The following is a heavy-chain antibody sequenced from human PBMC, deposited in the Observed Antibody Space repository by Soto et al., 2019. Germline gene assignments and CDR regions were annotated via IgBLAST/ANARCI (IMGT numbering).Heavy chain of an antibody. CDR1: GGTFSSYA. CDR3: GRKGVLVPAAIRYYYGMDV. J-gene: IGHJ6*02. D-gene: IGHD2-2*01. CDR2: IIPIFGTA. Sequence: QVQLVQSGAEVKKPGSSVKVSCKASGGTFSSYAISWVRQAPGQGLEWMGGIIPIFGTANYAQKFQGRVRITADESTRTAYMELSSLRSEDTALYYCGRKGVLVPAAIRYYYGMDVWGQGTTVTVSS. V-gene: IGHV1-69*12.